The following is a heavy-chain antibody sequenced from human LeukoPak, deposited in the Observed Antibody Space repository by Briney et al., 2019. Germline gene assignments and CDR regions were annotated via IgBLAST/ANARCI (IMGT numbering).Heavy chain of an antibody. D-gene: IGHD6-13*01. CDR1: GYTFTGYY. Sequence: ASVKVSCKASGYTFTGYYMHWVRQAPGQGLEWMGRINPNSGGTNYAQKFQGRVTMTRDTSISTAYMELSRLRSDDTAVYYCAGDSSSWLGLLAFDIWGQGTMVTVSS. CDR2: INPNSGGT. V-gene: IGHV1-2*06. J-gene: IGHJ3*02. CDR3: AGDSSSWLGLLAFDI.